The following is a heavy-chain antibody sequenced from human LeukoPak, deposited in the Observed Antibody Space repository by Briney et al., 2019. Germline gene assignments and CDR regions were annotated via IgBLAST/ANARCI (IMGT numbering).Heavy chain of an antibody. V-gene: IGHV4-61*08. Sequence: SETLSLTCTVSGGSISSGGYYWSWIRQHPGKGLEWIGYVYYSGSTNYNPSLKSRVTISVDTSKNQFSLKLSSVTAADTAVYYCARHGTSGTNLNWFDPWGQGTLVTVSS. CDR2: VYYSGST. D-gene: IGHD1-1*01. CDR1: GGSISSGGYY. CDR3: ARHGTSGTNLNWFDP. J-gene: IGHJ5*02.